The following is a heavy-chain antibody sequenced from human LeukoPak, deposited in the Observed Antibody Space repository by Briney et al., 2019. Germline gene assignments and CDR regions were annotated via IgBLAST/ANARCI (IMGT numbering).Heavy chain of an antibody. J-gene: IGHJ3*02. CDR2: IYYSGST. D-gene: IGHD4-23*01. Sequence: KPSETLSLTCTVSGGSISSYYWSWIRQPPGKGLEWIGYIYYSGSTNYNPSLKSRVTISVDTSKNQFSLKLSFVTAADTAVYYCARDVTMVVMGAFDIWGQGTMVTVSS. V-gene: IGHV4-59*01. CDR1: GGSISSYY. CDR3: ARDVTMVVMGAFDI.